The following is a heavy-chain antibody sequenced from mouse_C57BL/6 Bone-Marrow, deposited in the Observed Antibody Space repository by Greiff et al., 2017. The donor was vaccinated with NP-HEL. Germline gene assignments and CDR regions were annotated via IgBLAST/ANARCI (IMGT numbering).Heavy chain of an antibody. Sequence: VKLQESGAELARPGASVKLSCKASGYTFTSYGISWVKQRPGQGLEWIGEIYPRSGNTYYNEKFKGKATLTADKSSSTAYMELRSLTSEDSAVYFCARTGSSFYAMDYWGQGTSVTVSS. CDR1: GYTFTSYG. CDR2: IYPRSGNT. J-gene: IGHJ4*01. CDR3: ARTGSSFYAMDY. D-gene: IGHD1-1*01. V-gene: IGHV1-81*01.